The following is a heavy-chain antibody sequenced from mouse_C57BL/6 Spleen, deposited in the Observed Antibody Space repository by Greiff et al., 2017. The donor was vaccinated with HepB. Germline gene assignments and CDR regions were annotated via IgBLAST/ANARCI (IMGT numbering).Heavy chain of an antibody. Sequence: VQLQQSGPELVKPGASVKISCKASGYAFSSSWMNWVKQRPGKGLEWIGLIYPGDGDTNYNGKFKGKATLTADKSSSTAYMQLSSLTSEDSAVYFCARTGYFDVWGTGTTVTVSS. J-gene: IGHJ1*03. V-gene: IGHV1-82*01. CDR2: IYPGDGDT. CDR3: ARTGYFDV. CDR1: GYAFSSSW.